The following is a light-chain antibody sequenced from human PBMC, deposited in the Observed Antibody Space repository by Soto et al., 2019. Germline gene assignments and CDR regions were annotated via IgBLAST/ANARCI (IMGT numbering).Light chain of an antibody. CDR3: QQFYTTPIT. J-gene: IGKJ5*01. V-gene: IGKV4-1*01. CDR1: QSVLYNSNNKNY. CDR2: WAS. Sequence: DIVMTQSPDSLAVSLGKRATINCKSSQSVLYNSNNKNYLAWYQQKPGQSPKLLIYWASTRESGVPDRFSGCGSGTDFALTIIRLHAEDVGVDCCQQFYTTPITFGQGTRLEIK.